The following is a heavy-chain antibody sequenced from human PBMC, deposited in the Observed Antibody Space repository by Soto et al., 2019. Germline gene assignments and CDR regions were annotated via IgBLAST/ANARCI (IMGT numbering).Heavy chain of an antibody. Sequence: SETLSLTCTVSGGSISSGDYYWSWIRQPPGKGLEWIGYIYHSGSTYYNPSLKSRVTISVDTSKNQFSLKLSSVTAADPAVYYCARGREYCSCGSCYARQYAYDIWGQGTMVPGSS. J-gene: IGHJ3*02. CDR3: ARGREYCSCGSCYARQYAYDI. CDR2: IYHSGST. CDR1: GGSISSGDYY. V-gene: IGHV4-30-4*01. D-gene: IGHD2-15*01.